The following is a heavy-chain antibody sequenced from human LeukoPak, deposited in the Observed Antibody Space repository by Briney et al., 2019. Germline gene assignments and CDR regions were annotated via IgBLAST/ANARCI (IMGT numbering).Heavy chain of an antibody. CDR2: IIPILGTA. D-gene: IGHD3-3*01. CDR1: GGTFSSYA. CDR3: ARYTIFGVVRPRFDP. V-gene: IGHV1-69*04. Sequence: ASVKVSCKASGGTFSSYAISWVRQAPGQGLEWMGRIIPILGTANYAQKFQGRVTITADKSTSTAYMELSSLRSEDAAVYYCARYTIFGVVRPRFDPWGQGTLVTVSS. J-gene: IGHJ5*02.